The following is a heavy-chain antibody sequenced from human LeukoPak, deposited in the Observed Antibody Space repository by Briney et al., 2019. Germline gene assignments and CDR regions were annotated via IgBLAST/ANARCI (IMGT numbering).Heavy chain of an antibody. V-gene: IGHV4-4*09. J-gene: IGHJ4*02. D-gene: IGHD3-10*01. Sequence: SETLSLTCTVSGGSISGYYWSWIRQPPGKGLEWIGYIYTSGSTNYNPSLKSRVTISVDTSKNQFSLKLSSVTAADTAVYYCARETALLFGTYFDYWGQGTLVTVSS. CDR1: GGSISGYY. CDR3: ARETALLFGTYFDY. CDR2: IYTSGST.